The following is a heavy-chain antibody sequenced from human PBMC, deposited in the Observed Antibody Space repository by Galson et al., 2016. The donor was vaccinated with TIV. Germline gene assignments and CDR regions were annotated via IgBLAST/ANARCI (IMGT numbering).Heavy chain of an antibody. CDR1: GFRFSSFA. D-gene: IGHD1/OR15-1a*01. CDR2: IYGGGNDP. Sequence: SLRLSCAASGFRFSSFAMGWVRQAPGRGLEWVSGIYGGGNDPFNADSAKGRFTISRDNSKNTLYPQMNSVRADDTAVYYCAKEAGTDYYYGMDVWGQGTTVTVSS. J-gene: IGHJ6*02. V-gene: IGHV3-23*03. CDR3: AKEAGTDYYYGMDV.